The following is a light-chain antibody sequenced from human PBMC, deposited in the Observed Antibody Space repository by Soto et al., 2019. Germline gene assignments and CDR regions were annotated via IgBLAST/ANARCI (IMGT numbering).Light chain of an antibody. CDR2: GVS. J-gene: IGKJ5*01. Sequence: PAERATLSCKASQSVSSNYLSWYQQIPGQAPRLLIYGVSSRAAGIPDRFSGSGSGTDFTLTINRLEPEDFAVYYCQQYHNTPITFGQGTRLEIK. CDR3: QQYHNTPIT. V-gene: IGKV3-20*01. CDR1: QSVSSNY.